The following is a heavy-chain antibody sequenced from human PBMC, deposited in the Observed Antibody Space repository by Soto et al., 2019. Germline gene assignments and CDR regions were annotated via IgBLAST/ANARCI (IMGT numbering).Heavy chain of an antibody. J-gene: IGHJ4*02. Sequence: EVQLVESGGGLVQPGGSLRLSCAASGFIFNKYWMQWVRQVPGKGLVWVSHINSDGSSATYADSVKGRFTISRDNAKNTLFLQMNSLRAEDTAVYYCVRDNYGVDYWGQGTLVIVSS. CDR3: VRDNYGVDY. D-gene: IGHD3-10*01. CDR2: INSDGSSA. CDR1: GFIFNKYW. V-gene: IGHV3-74*01.